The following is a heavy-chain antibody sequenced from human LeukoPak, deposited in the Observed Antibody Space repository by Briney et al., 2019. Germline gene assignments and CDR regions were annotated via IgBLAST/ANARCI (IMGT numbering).Heavy chain of an antibody. D-gene: IGHD3-22*01. CDR3: VRYTSKGQPPVIRVAFPDH. V-gene: IGHV4-38-2*01. J-gene: IGHJ4*01. CDR2: GFHIGMT. CDR1: GYHLSSGYY. Sequence: MSSETLSLTCAVSGYHLSSGYYWGWLRQPLGTGLQWIGSGFHIGMTYYNPSLKSRVTISLDTSRNEVSLKLNSMTAADTAVYFCVRYTSKGQPPVIRVAFPDHWGRGTLVTVSS.